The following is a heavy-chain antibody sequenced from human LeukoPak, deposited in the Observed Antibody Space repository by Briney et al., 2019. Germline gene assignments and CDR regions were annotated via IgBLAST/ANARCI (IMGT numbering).Heavy chain of an antibody. J-gene: IGHJ4*02. CDR3: ASQMSGTSASY. V-gene: IGHV4-4*08. CDR1: GDSISRYY. CDR2: INNSGGT. D-gene: IGHD2-2*01. Sequence: SETLSLTCTVSGDSISRYYWSWIRQPPGKGLEWIGYINNSGGTSYNPSLTSRVTISLDTSKNQFSLKLNSVTTTDTAVYYCASQMSGTSASYWGQGTLVTVSS.